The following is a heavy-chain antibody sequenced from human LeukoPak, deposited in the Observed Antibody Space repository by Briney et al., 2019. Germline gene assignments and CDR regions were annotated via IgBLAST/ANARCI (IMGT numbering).Heavy chain of an antibody. CDR1: GFPFSNYA. V-gene: IGHV4-34*01. CDR3: ARLAPEAPY. J-gene: IGHJ4*02. Sequence: GSLRLSCAASGFPFSNYAMSWIRQPPGKGLEWIGEINHSGSTNYNPSLKSRVTISVDTSKNQFSLKLSSVTAADTAVYYCARLAPEAPYWGQGTLVTVSS. CDR2: INHSGST. D-gene: IGHD2-15*01.